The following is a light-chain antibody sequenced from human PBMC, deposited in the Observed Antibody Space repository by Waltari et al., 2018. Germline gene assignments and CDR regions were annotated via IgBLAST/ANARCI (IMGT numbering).Light chain of an antibody. CDR1: QSISRW. CDR2: DAS. J-gene: IGKJ4*01. V-gene: IGKV1-5*01. CDR3: QQYSGYSGP. Sequence: DIQMTQFPSTLSASVGDRGTITCRASQSISRWWAWYQQKPGKAPKVLIYDASTLESGVPSRFSGSGSGTEFTLAISSLQPDDFATYYCQQYSGYSGPFGGGTKVEIK.